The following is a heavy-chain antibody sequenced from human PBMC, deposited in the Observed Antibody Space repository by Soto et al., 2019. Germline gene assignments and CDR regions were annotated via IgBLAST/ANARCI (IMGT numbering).Heavy chain of an antibody. J-gene: IGHJ4*02. D-gene: IGHD6-19*01. CDR3: AKDRGGFTSGWEIFDF. CDR1: GVAFSFYS. V-gene: IGHV3-23*01. Sequence: EVALLESGGGLVQPGGSLRLSCEVSGVAFSFYSMSWVRQAPGKGLEWVASISGNGATTYYAASGKGRFTFSRDNSKNTVHLQMNSLRGDDTAVYYCAKDRGGFTSGWEIFDFWGQATLVTVSS. CDR2: ISGNGATT.